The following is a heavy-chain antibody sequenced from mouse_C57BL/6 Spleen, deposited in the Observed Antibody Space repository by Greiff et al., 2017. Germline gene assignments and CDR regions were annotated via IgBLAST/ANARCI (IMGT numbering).Heavy chain of an antibody. CDR1: GFTFSDYG. D-gene: IGHD1-1*01. Sequence: EVKLMESGGGLVKPGGSLKLSCAASGFTFSDYGMHWVRQAPEKGLEWVAYISSGSSTIYYADTVKGRFTISRDNAKNTLFLQMTSLRSEDTAMYYCARTNYYYGSSYSDAMDYWGQGTSVTVSS. V-gene: IGHV5-17*01. J-gene: IGHJ4*01. CDR3: ARTNYYYGSSYSDAMDY. CDR2: ISSGSSTI.